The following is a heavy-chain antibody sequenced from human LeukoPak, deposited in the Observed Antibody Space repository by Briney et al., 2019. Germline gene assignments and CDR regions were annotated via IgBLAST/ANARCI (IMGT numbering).Heavy chain of an antibody. D-gene: IGHD3-3*01. CDR2: IYYSGST. Sequence: SQTLSLTCTVSGVSISSGGYYWSWIRQPPGKGLEWIGYIYYSGSTNYNPSLKSRVTISVDTSKNQLSLKLSSVTAADTAVYYCARGGQIRITIFGFQHWGQGTLVTVSS. V-gene: IGHV4-61*08. CDR3: ARGGQIRITIFGFQH. J-gene: IGHJ1*01. CDR1: GVSISSGGYY.